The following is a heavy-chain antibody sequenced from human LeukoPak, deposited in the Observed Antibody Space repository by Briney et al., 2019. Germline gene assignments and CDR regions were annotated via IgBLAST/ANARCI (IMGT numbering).Heavy chain of an antibody. CDR2: IYYSGST. D-gene: IGHD2-15*01. J-gene: IGHJ4*02. V-gene: IGHV4-39*01. CDR3: ARGYCSGGSCVGY. Sequence: SETLSLTCTVSGGSISSSSYYWGWIRQPPGKGLEWIGSIYYSGSTYYNPSLKSRVTISVDTSKNQFSLKLSSVTAADTAVYYCARGYCSGGSCVGYWGQGTLVTVSS. CDR1: GGSISSSSYY.